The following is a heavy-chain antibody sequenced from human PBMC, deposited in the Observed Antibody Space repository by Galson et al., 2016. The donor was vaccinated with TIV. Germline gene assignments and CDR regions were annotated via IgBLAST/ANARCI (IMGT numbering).Heavy chain of an antibody. J-gene: IGHJ4*02. Sequence: SLRLSCAAFGFTFSAYAMHWVRQAPGKGLEWVPTISSSGRFVYYADSLKGRFTISRDSATSSLHLQMNSLRAEDSGIYYCARVRGDGEYSYGAFVYWGQGTLVTVSS. CDR1: GFTFSAYA. CDR2: ISSSGRFV. CDR3: ARVRGDGEYSYGAFVY. V-gene: IGHV3-21*01. D-gene: IGHD2/OR15-2a*01.